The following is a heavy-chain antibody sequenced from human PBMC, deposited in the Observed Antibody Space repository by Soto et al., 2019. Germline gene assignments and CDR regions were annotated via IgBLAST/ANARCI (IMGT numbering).Heavy chain of an antibody. V-gene: IGHV4-38-2*02. CDR2: IDHSGST. CDR1: GYSISSGFS. CDR3: ARDWGSGYYHFEP. Sequence: TLSLPCAVSGYSISSGFSWGWIRQPPGKGLEWIGSIDHSGSTHYNASRKIRLSISLDTSKNQFSLKLRSVTDADTAVYYCARDWGSGYYHFEPWGQGTLVTVSS. D-gene: IGHD5-12*01. J-gene: IGHJ5*02.